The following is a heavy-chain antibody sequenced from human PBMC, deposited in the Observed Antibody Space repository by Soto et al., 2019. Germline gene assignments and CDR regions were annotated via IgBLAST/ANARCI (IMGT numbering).Heavy chain of an antibody. CDR1: GGTFSSYT. CDR3: ASGGQYYDILTGPNNWFDP. V-gene: IGHV1-69*02. CDR2: IIPILGIA. D-gene: IGHD3-9*01. J-gene: IGHJ5*02. Sequence: QVQLVQSGAEVKKPGSSVKVSCKASGGTFSSYTISWVRQAPGQGLEWMGRIIPILGIANYAQKFQGRVTITADKYTSTAYMELSSLRSEDTAVYYCASGGQYYDILTGPNNWFDPWGQGTLVTVSS.